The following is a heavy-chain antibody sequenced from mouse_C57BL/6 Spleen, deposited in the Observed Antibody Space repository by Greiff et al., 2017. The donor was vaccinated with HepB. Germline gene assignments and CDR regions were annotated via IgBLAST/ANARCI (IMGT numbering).Heavy chain of an antibody. Sequence: QVQLQQSGAELARPGASVKLSCKASGYTFTSYGISWVKQRTGQGLEWIGEIYPRSGNTYYNEKFKGKATLTADKSSSTAYMELRSLTSEDSAVYFCASFSYDPPYFDYWGQGTTLTVSS. CDR1: GYTFTSYG. CDR3: ASFSYDPPYFDY. V-gene: IGHV1-81*01. J-gene: IGHJ2*01. D-gene: IGHD2-3*01. CDR2: IYPRSGNT.